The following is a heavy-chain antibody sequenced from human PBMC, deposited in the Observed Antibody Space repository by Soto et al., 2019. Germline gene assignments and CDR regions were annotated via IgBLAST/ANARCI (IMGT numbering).Heavy chain of an antibody. D-gene: IGHD3-3*01. J-gene: IGHJ6*02. Sequence: QVQLVQSGAEVKKPGSSVKVSCKASGGTFSSYAISWVRQAPGQGLEWMGGIIPIFGTANYAQKFQGSVTMNADERTSTAYMEVGGVRCEDTAVYYCGRQGPRGFLGGGDVWGQGTTVTVSS. CDR2: IIPIFGTA. CDR3: GRQGPRGFLGGGDV. CDR1: GGTFSSYA. V-gene: IGHV1-69*12.